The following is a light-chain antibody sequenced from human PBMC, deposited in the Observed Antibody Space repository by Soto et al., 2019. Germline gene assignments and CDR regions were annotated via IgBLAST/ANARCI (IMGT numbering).Light chain of an antibody. CDR3: QSYDSSLSGYV. CDR2: GXS. V-gene: IGLV1-40*01. J-gene: IGLJ1*01. Sequence: QSVLTQPPSVSGATGQRVTISCTGSSSDIGAGYDVHWYQQLPGTAPKLLIXGXSXRXXGXXXRXXGSXSGTSASLAITGLQAEDEADYYCQSYDSSLSGYVFGTGTKVTVL. CDR1: SSDIGAGYD.